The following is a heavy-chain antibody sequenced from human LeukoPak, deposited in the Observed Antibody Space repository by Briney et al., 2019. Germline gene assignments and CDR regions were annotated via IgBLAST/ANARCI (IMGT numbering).Heavy chain of an antibody. CDR1: GGSISSGGYY. J-gene: IGHJ5*02. D-gene: IGHD3-10*01. CDR3: ARAAILWFGETNWFDP. Sequence: SQTLSLTCTVSGGSISSGGYYWSWIRQHPGKGLEWIGYIYYSGSTYYNPSLKSRVTISVDTSKNQFSLKLSSVTAADTAVYYCARAAILWFGETNWFDPWGQGTLVTVSS. CDR2: IYYSGST. V-gene: IGHV4-31*03.